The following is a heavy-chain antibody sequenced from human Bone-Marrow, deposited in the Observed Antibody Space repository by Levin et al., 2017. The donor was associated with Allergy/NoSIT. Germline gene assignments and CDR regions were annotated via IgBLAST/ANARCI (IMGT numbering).Heavy chain of an antibody. CDR3: ARQYKDHYGSASYSNDY. Sequence: GGSLRLSCKGSGYSFYNYWIGWVRQVPGKGLEWMGIIYPYDSDTRYSPSIQGQVTISADKSISTAYLQWSSLKASDTAMYYYARQYKDHYGSASYSNDYWGQGTLVTVSS. CDR2: IYPYDSDT. J-gene: IGHJ4*02. V-gene: IGHV5-51*01. CDR1: GYSFYNYW. D-gene: IGHD3-10*01.